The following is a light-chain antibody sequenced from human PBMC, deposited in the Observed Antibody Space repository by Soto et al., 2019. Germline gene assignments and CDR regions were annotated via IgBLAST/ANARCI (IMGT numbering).Light chain of an antibody. CDR3: QQYGSSWWT. CDR2: GAS. V-gene: IGKV3-20*01. CDR1: QTVSNNY. Sequence: EIVLTQSPGTLSLSPGERATLSCRASQTVSNNYLAWYQQKPGQAPRLLIYGASSRATGIPDRFRGSGSGTDFTLTISRLEPEDFAVYFCQQYGSSWWTFGQGTKGESK. J-gene: IGKJ1*01.